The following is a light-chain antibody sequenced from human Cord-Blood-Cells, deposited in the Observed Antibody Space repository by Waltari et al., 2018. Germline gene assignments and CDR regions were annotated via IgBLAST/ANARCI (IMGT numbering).Light chain of an antibody. Sequence: QSALTQPDSVSGSPGQSITIPCTGTSRDVGGYNYVSWYQQHPGKAPKLMIYDVSNRPSGVSNRFSGSKSGNTASLTISGLQAEDEADYYCSSYTSSSTVVFGGGTKLTVL. V-gene: IGLV2-14*01. CDR1: SRDVGGYNY. CDR3: SSYTSSSTVV. J-gene: IGLJ2*01. CDR2: DVS.